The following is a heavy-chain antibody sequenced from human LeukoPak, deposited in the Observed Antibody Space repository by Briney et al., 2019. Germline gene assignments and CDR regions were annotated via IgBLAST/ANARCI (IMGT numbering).Heavy chain of an antibody. CDR1: GFTFSSYG. CDR3: ARDPSALTTVVTFFDY. D-gene: IGHD4-23*01. CDR2: ISYDGSNK. V-gene: IGHV3-30*03. Sequence: GGSLRLSCAASGFTFSSYGMHWVRQAPGKGLEWVAVISYDGSNKYYADSVKGRFTISRDNSKNTLYLQMNSLRAEDTAVYYCARDPSALTTVVTFFDYWGQGTLVTVSS. J-gene: IGHJ4*02.